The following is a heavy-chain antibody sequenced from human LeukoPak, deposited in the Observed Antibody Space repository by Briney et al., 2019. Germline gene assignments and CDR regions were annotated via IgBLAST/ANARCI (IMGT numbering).Heavy chain of an antibody. CDR2: IYHSGNT. J-gene: IGHJ4*02. CDR1: GYSISGGYY. Sequence: SETLSLTCTVSGYSISGGYYWGWIRQPPGKGLEWIGTIYHSGNTYYNPSLKSRVTISIDTSKNQFSLKLRSVTATDTAVYYCARDRGYYYFFDYWGQGTLVTVSS. CDR3: ARDRGYYYFFDY. V-gene: IGHV4-38-2*02. D-gene: IGHD3-22*01.